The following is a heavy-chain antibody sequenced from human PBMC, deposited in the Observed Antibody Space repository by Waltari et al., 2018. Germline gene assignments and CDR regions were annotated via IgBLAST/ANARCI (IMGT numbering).Heavy chain of an antibody. J-gene: IGHJ4*02. D-gene: IGHD2-21*01. CDR1: GGPLNGYY. V-gene: IGHV4-34*02. CDR2: VDHSGGA. Sequence: QVQLQQRGAGLLKPSETLSLTCDVSGGPLNGYYWSWIRQSPGKGLEWIGEVDHSGGANYSPSLKSRATISFDTSKKQFSLTLPSVTAADTAVYYCARDARDWESVANAYFDSWDQGTLVAVSS. CDR3: ARDARDWESVANAYFDS.